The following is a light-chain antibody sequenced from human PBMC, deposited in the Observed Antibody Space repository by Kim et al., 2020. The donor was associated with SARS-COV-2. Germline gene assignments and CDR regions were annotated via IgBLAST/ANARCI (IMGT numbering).Light chain of an antibody. J-gene: IGLJ3*02. Sequence: GQSITISCTGTSSDIGGYNYVSWYQHHPGKAPKLMIYDVNKRPSGVSYRFSGYKSGNTAFLTIFGLQAEDEADYYCSSYTSTSTPPFGGGTQLTVL. CDR2: DVN. CDR1: SSDIGGYNY. V-gene: IGLV2-14*03. CDR3: SSYTSTSTPP.